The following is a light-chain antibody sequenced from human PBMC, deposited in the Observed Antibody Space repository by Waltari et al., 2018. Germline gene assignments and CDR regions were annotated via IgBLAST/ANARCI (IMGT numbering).Light chain of an antibody. J-gene: IGKJ1*01. Sequence: DIQMTQSPSSLSASVGDRVIITCRASQDISNYVAWYQQKPGKVPKLLLYAASTLQPGVPSRFSGSGSGTDFTLTISSLQPDDVATYYCQKYNSALWTFGQGTKVEIK. V-gene: IGKV1-27*01. CDR3: QKYNSALWT. CDR1: QDISNY. CDR2: AAS.